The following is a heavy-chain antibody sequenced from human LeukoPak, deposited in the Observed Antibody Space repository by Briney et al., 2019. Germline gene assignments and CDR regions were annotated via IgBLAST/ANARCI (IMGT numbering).Heavy chain of an antibody. D-gene: IGHD3-10*01. Sequence: PGRSLRLSCAATGFTFSSYAMHRVRQAPGKGLEWVAVIWFDGSNQYYSDSVRGRFTISRDNSKNTLYLQMNSLRAEDTAVYYCAKEDIYYGSGSCLDVWGQGTLVTVSS. CDR2: IWFDGSNQ. CDR1: GFTFSSYA. V-gene: IGHV3-33*06. J-gene: IGHJ4*02. CDR3: AKEDIYYGSGSCLDV.